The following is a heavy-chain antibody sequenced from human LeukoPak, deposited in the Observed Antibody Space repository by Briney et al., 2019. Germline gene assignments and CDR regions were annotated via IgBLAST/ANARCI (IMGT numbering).Heavy chain of an antibody. J-gene: IGHJ5*02. D-gene: IGHD3-10*01. CDR1: GYTFTGYY. CDR3: ARSRITMVRGVFNWFDP. Sequence: ASVKVSCKASGYTFTGYYMHWVRQAPGQGLEWMGWINPNSGGTNYAQKFQGRVTMTRDTSISTAYMGLSRLRSDDTAVYYCARSRITMVRGVFNWFDPWGQGTLVTVSS. V-gene: IGHV1-2*02. CDR2: INPNSGGT.